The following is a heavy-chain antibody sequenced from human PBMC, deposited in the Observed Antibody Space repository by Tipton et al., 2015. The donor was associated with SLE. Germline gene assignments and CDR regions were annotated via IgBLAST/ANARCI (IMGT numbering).Heavy chain of an antibody. CDR1: GESFNGYF. D-gene: IGHD3-22*01. V-gene: IGHV4-34*12. J-gene: IGHJ3*02. CDR2: IIHSGVT. CDR3: ASGYYDSSGAFDI. Sequence: TLSLTCAVSGESFNGYFWTWIRQPPGKGLEWIAEIIHSGVTNYNPSLRSRVTISVDMSKNQFSLKLSSVTAADTAVYYCASGYYDSSGAFDIWGQGTMVIVSS.